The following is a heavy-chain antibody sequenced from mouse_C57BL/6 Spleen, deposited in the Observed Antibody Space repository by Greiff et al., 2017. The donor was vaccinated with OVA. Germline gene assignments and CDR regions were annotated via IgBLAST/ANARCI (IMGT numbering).Heavy chain of an antibody. D-gene: IGHD4-1*01. CDR2: FYPGSGSI. Sequence: VKVVESGAELVKPGASVKLSCKASGYTFTEYTIHWVKQRSGQGLEWIGWFYPGSGSIKYNEKFKDKATLTADKSSSTVYMELSRLTSEDSAVYFCARHEDQERLGYWYFDVWGTGTTVTVSS. CDR1: GYTFTEYT. J-gene: IGHJ1*03. CDR3: ARHEDQERLGYWYFDV. V-gene: IGHV1-62-2*01.